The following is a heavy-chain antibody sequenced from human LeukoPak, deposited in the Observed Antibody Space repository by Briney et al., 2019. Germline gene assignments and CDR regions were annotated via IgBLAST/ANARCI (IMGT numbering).Heavy chain of an antibody. CDR2: IYTSGST. D-gene: IGHD5-18*01. CDR3: ARDGRGYSYGYYGMDV. J-gene: IGHJ6*02. Sequence: SETLSLTCTVSGGSISSYYWSWIRQPAGKGLEWIGRIYTSGSTNYNPSLKSRVTMSVDTSKNQFSLKLSSVTAADTAVYYCARDGRGYSYGYYGMDVRGQGTTVTVSS. CDR1: GGSISSYY. V-gene: IGHV4-4*07.